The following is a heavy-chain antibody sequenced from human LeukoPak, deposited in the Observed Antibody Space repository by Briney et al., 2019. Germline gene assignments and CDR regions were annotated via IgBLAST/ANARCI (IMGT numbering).Heavy chain of an antibody. D-gene: IGHD6-19*01. J-gene: IGHJ4*02. CDR3: ASYSSGPPMD. CDR2: MYRGGST. CDR1: GFTVSSNY. V-gene: IGHV3-53*04. Sequence: GGSLRLSCAASGFTVSSNYMSWVRQAPGKGLEWVSVMYRGGSTYYADSVKGRFTISRHNSKNTLYLQMNSLRAEDTAVYYCASYSSGPPMDWGQGTLVTVSS.